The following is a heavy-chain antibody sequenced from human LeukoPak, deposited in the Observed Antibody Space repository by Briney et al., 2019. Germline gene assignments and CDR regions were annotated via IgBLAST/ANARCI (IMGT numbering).Heavy chain of an antibody. D-gene: IGHD3-22*01. V-gene: IGHV3-23*01. J-gene: IGHJ4*02. Sequence: GGSLRLSCAASGFTFRSYAMSWVRQAPGKGLVWVSAISGSGGSTYYADSVKGRFTISRDNSKNTLYLQMNSLRAEDMAVYYCAKVGPPYDSSGYFDYWGQGTLVTVSS. CDR2: ISGSGGST. CDR3: AKVGPPYDSSGYFDY. CDR1: GFTFRSYA.